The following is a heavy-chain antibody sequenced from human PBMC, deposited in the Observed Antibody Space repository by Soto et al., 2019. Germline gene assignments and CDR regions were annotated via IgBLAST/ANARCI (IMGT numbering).Heavy chain of an antibody. CDR2: IYYSGST. J-gene: IGHJ4*02. CDR1: GGSISSGGYY. CDR3: AREGNAYGIPYFDS. Sequence: SETLSLTCTVSGGSISSGGYYWSWIRQHPGKGLEWIGYIYYSGSTYYNPSLKSRVTISVDTSKNQFSLKLSSVTAADTAVYYWAREGNAYGIPYFDSGGEGPRATFPS. D-gene: IGHD4-17*01. V-gene: IGHV4-31*03.